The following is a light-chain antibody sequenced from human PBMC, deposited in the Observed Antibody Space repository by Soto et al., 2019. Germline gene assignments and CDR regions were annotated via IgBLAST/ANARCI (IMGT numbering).Light chain of an antibody. CDR2: GNN. J-gene: IGLJ2*01. Sequence: QSVLTQPPSVSVAPGQRVTMSCTGSRSNIGSRYDVHWYQQHPGKAPKLLIYGNNNRPSGVPDRFSGSKSGTSASLAITGLQPEDEAHYYCQSYDSSLKASVFGGGTKVTVL. CDR1: RSNIGSRYD. CDR3: QSYDSSLKASV. V-gene: IGLV1-40*01.